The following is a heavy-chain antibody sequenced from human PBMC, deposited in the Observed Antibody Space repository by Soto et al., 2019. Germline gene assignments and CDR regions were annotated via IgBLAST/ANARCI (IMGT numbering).Heavy chain of an antibody. CDR3: AGSPTTVTTHYFDY. J-gene: IGHJ4*02. V-gene: IGHV4-39*01. CDR1: GGSISSSSYY. D-gene: IGHD4-17*01. CDR2: IYYSGST. Sequence: KPSETLSLTCTVSGGSISSSSYYWGWIRQPPGKGLAWIGSIYYSGSTYYNPSLKSRVTISVDTSKNQFSLKLSSVTAADTAVYYCAGSPTTVTTHYFDYWGQGTLVTVSS.